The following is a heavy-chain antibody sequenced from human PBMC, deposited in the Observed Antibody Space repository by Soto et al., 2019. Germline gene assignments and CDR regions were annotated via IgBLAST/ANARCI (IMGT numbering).Heavy chain of an antibody. J-gene: IGHJ6*03. Sequence: SETLSLTCTVSGGSISSSSYYWGWIRQPPGKGLEWIGSIYYSGSTYYNPSLKSRVTISVDTSKNQFSLKLSSVTAADTAVYYCARSPSPITIFGVVIPYYMDVWGKGTTVTVSS. D-gene: IGHD3-3*01. CDR2: IYYSGST. CDR1: GGSISSSSYY. V-gene: IGHV4-39*01. CDR3: ARSPSPITIFGVVIPYYMDV.